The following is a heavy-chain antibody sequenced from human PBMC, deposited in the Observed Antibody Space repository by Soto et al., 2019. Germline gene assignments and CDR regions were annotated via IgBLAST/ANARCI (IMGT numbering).Heavy chain of an antibody. D-gene: IGHD3-10*01. J-gene: IGHJ6*02. CDR1: GGSFSGYY. CDR3: ASTMVRGVIAYYGMDV. V-gene: IGHV4-34*01. Sequence: PSETLSLTCAVYGGSFSGYYWSWIRQPPGKGLEWIGEINHSGSTNYNPSLKSRVTITVDTSKNQFSLKLSSVTAADTVVFYCASTMVRGVIAYYGMDVWGQGATVTVSS. CDR2: INHSGST.